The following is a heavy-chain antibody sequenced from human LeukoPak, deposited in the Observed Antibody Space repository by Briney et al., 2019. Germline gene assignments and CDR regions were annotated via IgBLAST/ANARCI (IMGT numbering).Heavy chain of an antibody. V-gene: IGHV4-34*01. CDR3: AKSKWELLGDY. D-gene: IGHD1-26*01. Sequence: SETLSLTCAVYGGSFSGYYWSWIRQPPGKGLEWIGEINHSGSTNYNPSLKSRVTISVDTSKNQFSLKLSSVTAADTAVYYCAKSKWELLGDYWGQGTLVTVSS. CDR1: GGSFSGYY. CDR2: INHSGST. J-gene: IGHJ4*02.